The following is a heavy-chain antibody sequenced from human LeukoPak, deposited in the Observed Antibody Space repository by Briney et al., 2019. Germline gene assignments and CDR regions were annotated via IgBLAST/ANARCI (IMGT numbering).Heavy chain of an antibody. J-gene: IGHJ3*02. CDR3: ARGERRRGGVAFDI. Sequence: SETLSLTCTVSGVSISSSDYYWGWIRQPPGKGLEWIGSIYYSGSTYYNPSLKSRVTISVDTSKNQFSLKLSSVTAADTAVYYCARGERRRGGVAFDIWGQGTMVTVSS. CDR2: IYYSGST. V-gene: IGHV4-39*07. D-gene: IGHD2-8*02. CDR1: GVSISSSDYY.